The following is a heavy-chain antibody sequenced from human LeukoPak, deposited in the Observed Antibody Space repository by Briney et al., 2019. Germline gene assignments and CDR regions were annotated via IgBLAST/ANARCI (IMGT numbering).Heavy chain of an antibody. CDR3: ARDAKYSSSEGDYYGMDV. CDR2: ISSSSSYI. D-gene: IGHD6-6*01. CDR1: GFTFSSYS. Sequence: GGSLRLSCAASGFTFSSYSMNWVRQAPGKGLEWVSSISSSSSYIYYADSVKGRFTISRDNAKNSLYLQMNSLRAEDTAVYYCARDAKYSSSEGDYYGMDVWGQGTTVTVSS. V-gene: IGHV3-21*01. J-gene: IGHJ6*02.